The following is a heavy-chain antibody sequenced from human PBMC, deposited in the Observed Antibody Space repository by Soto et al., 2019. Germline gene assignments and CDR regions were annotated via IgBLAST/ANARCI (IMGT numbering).Heavy chain of an antibody. Sequence: GASVKVSCKASGYRFNDYYIHWVRQAPGQGLEWMGLINPTGGTTNYAQRFQGRVSMTRDTSTTTVYMELSSLRSEDTAVYYCARPVVMVVTAIPSYYYYNMDVWGQGTTVTVS. D-gene: IGHD2-21*02. V-gene: IGHV1-46*02. J-gene: IGHJ6*02. CDR3: ARPVVMVVTAIPSYYYYNMDV. CDR1: GYRFNDYY. CDR2: INPTGGTT.